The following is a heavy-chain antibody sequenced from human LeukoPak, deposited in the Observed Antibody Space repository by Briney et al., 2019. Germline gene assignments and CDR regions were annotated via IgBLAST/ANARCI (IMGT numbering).Heavy chain of an antibody. Sequence: SVKVSCKASGGTFSSYAISWVRQAPGQGLEWMGGIIPIFGTANYAQKFQGRVTITTDESTSTAYMELSSLRSEDTAVYYCARDRTSSSSRGTYYYYYMDVWGKGTTVTVSS. CDR2: IIPIFGTA. J-gene: IGHJ6*03. CDR3: ARDRTSSSSRGTYYYYYMDV. V-gene: IGHV1-69*05. D-gene: IGHD6-6*01. CDR1: GGTFSSYA.